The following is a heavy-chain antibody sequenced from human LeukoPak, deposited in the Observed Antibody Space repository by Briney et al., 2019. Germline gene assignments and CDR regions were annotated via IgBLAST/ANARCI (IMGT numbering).Heavy chain of an antibody. D-gene: IGHD3-22*01. CDR3: ARDLVVDSSGYYYGLDY. Sequence: ASVTVSCKASGYTFTSYDINWVRQATGQGLEWMGWINPNSGGTNYAQKFQGWVTMTRDTSIRTAYMELSRLRSDDTAVYYCARDLVVDSSGYYYGLDYWGQGTLVTVSS. CDR1: GYTFTSYD. CDR2: INPNSGGT. J-gene: IGHJ4*02. V-gene: IGHV1-2*04.